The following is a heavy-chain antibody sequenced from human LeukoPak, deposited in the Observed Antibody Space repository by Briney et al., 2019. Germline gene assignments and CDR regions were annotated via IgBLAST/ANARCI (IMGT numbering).Heavy chain of an antibody. Sequence: SETLSLTCTVSGGSISSGGYYWSWIRQPPGKGLEWIGYIYHSGSTYYNPSLKSRVTISLDTSKNQFSLKLSSVTAADTAVYYCASGVVVPAAFMDVWGKGTTVTVSS. D-gene: IGHD2-2*01. V-gene: IGHV4-61*08. CDR1: GGSISSGGYY. J-gene: IGHJ6*03. CDR3: ASGVVVPAAFMDV. CDR2: IYHSGST.